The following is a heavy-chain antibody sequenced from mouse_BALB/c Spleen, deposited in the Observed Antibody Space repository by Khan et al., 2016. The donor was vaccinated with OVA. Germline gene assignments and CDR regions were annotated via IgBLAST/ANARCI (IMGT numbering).Heavy chain of an antibody. CDR2: RWGDGNT. V-gene: IGHV2-3*01. Sequence: QVQLKESGPGLVAPSQSLSITCTVSGFSLTSYGVSWVRQPPGKGLEWLGVRWGDGNTNFHSDLRSRLSISKDNSKSQVFLKLNSLQTDDTATYYCAKDRGYYAVDYWGQGTSVTVSS. J-gene: IGHJ4*01. CDR1: GFSLTSYG. CDR3: AKDRGYYAVDY.